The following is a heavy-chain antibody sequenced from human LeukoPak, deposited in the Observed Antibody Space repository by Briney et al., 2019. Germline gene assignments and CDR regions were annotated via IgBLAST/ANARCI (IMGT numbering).Heavy chain of an antibody. CDR1: GYTFTGSY. J-gene: IGHJ4*02. CDR2: INPNSGGT. Sequence: ASVKVSCKASGYTFTGSYMHWVRQAPGQGLEWMGWINPNSGGTNYAQKFQGRVTMTRDTSISTAYMELSRLRSDDTAVYYCATGYCSGGSCSFDYWGQGTLVTVSS. CDR3: ATGYCSGGSCSFDY. D-gene: IGHD2-15*01. V-gene: IGHV1-2*02.